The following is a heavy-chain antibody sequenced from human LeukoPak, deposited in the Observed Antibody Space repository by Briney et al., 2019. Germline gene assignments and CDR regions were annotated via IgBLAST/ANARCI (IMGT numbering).Heavy chain of an antibody. D-gene: IGHD4-17*01. CDR3: ARVRGDYVNLFDP. CDR2: THYSGNT. Sequence: SETLSLTCTVSGGSVSSGSYHWSWIRQPPGKGLEWIGYTHYSGNTYYNPSLKSRVTISLDTSKKQFSLWLRSVTAADTAVYYCARVRGDYVNLFDPWGQGILVIVSS. V-gene: IGHV4-61*01. CDR1: GGSVSSGSYH. J-gene: IGHJ5*02.